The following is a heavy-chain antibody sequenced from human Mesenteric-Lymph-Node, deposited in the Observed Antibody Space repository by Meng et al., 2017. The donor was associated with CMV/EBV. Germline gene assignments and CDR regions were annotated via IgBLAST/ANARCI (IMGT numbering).Heavy chain of an antibody. J-gene: IGHJ6*02. CDR3: ARDRDTSGWYSSYHYYAMDV. CDR1: GFTFSSYS. V-gene: IGHV3-21*01. CDR2: ISVSSTFI. D-gene: IGHD6-19*01. Sequence: GESLKISCAASGFTFSSYSMNWVRQAPGKGLEWVSSISVSSTFIFYADSVKGRFTISRDNSKSTLYLQMSSLRPGDTAVYYCARDRDTSGWYSSYHYYAMDVWGQGTTVTVSS.